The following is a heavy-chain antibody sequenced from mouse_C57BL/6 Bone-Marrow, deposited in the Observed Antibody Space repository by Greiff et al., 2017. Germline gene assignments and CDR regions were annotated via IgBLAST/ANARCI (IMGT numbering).Heavy chain of an antibody. CDR1: GYSFTDYN. Sequence: VQLKESGPELVKPGASVKISCKASGYSFTDYNMNWVKQSNGKSLEWIGVINPNYGTTSYNQKFKGKATLTVDQSSSTAYMPLNSLTSEDSAVYYCARSPYYYGSSSHWYFDVWGTGTTVTVSS. J-gene: IGHJ1*03. D-gene: IGHD1-1*01. CDR3: ARSPYYYGSSSHWYFDV. CDR2: INPNYGTT. V-gene: IGHV1-39*01.